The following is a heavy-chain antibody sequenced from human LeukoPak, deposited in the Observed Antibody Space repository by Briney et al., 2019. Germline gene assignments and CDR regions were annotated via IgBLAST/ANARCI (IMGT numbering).Heavy chain of an antibody. CDR1: GGTFSSYA. D-gene: IGHD3-9*01. J-gene: IGHJ4*02. CDR2: IIPILGIA. V-gene: IGHV1-69*04. Sequence: SVKVSCKASGGTFSSYAISWVRQAPGQGLEWMGRIIPILGIANYAQKFQGRVTITADKSTSTAYMELSSLRSEDTAVYYCARVDEAGEILTGYSFDYWGQGTLVTVSS. CDR3: ARVDEAGEILTGYSFDY.